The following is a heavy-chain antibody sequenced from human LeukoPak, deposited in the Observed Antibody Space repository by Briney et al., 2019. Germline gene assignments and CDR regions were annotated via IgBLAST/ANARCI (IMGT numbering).Heavy chain of an antibody. CDR2: ISSSSSYI. D-gene: IGHD6-13*01. CDR1: GFTFSSYS. J-gene: IGHJ4*02. V-gene: IGHV3-21*01. CDR3: ARVRNPTYSTFDY. Sequence: GGSLRLSCAASGFTFSSYSMNWVRQAPGKGLEWVSSISSSSSYIYYADSAKGRFTISRDNAKNSLYLQMNSLRAEDTAVYYCARVRNPTYSTFDYWGQGTLVTVSS.